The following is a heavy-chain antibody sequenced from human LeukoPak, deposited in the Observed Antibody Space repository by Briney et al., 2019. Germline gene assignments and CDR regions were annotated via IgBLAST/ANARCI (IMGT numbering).Heavy chain of an antibody. Sequence: GGSLRLSCAASGFTFSNYAISWVRQAPGKGLEWVSAISDSDESTYYADSVKGRFTISRDNSKNTLYLQMSTVRANATHVYYCAKASYGSGSYYTSLADWGQGTLVTVSS. CDR1: GFTFSNYA. J-gene: IGHJ4*02. D-gene: IGHD3-10*01. CDR2: ISDSDEST. CDR3: AKASYGSGSYYTSLAD. V-gene: IGHV3-23*01.